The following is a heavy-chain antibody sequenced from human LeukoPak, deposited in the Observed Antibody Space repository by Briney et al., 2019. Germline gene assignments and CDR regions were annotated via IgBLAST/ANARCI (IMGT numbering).Heavy chain of an antibody. D-gene: IGHD6-13*01. Sequence: ASVKLSFKVSGYTLTELSMHCVRQAPGKGLEWMGGFDPEDGETIYAQKFQGRVTMNEDTSTDTAYMELSSLRSEHTAVYYCATVRLSYISSWYFFDYWGQGTLVTVSS. CDR1: GYTLTELS. V-gene: IGHV1-24*01. CDR2: FDPEDGET. CDR3: ATVRLSYISSWYFFDY. J-gene: IGHJ4*02.